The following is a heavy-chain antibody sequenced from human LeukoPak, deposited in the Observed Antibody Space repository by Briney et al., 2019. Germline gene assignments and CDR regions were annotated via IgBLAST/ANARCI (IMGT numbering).Heavy chain of an antibody. CDR1: GFTFYDYA. CDR2: ISWDGGST. Sequence: GGSLRLSCAASGFTFYDYAMHWVRQAPGKGLEWVSLISWDGGSTYYADSVKGRFTISRDNSKNTLYLQMNSLRAEDTAVYYCAAIVGATQWGQGTLVTVSS. CDR3: AAIVGATQ. V-gene: IGHV3-43D*03. D-gene: IGHD1-26*01. J-gene: IGHJ4*02.